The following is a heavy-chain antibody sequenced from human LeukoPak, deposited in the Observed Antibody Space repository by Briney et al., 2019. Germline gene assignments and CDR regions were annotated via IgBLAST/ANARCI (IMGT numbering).Heavy chain of an antibody. Sequence: GGSLRLSCAASGFTFSSYSMNWVRQAPGKGLEWVSSISSSSSYIYYADSVKDRFTISRDNATNSLYLQMNSLRAEDTAVYYCAGIAVAGPYWGQGTLVTVSS. CDR1: GFTFSSYS. CDR2: ISSSSSYI. V-gene: IGHV3-21*01. J-gene: IGHJ4*02. CDR3: AGIAVAGPY. D-gene: IGHD6-19*01.